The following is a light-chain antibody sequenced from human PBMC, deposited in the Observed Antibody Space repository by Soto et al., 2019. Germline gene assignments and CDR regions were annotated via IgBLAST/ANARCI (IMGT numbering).Light chain of an antibody. V-gene: IGKV3-15*01. Sequence: EIVITQSPATLSVSPGEGATLSCRASQGIGNTLAWYQQKPGQTPRLLIYGASIRATGVPARFSGSGSGTDFTLTINSLQSEDFAVYYCLQHKSYPRTFGQGTKVEIK. J-gene: IGKJ1*01. CDR2: GAS. CDR1: QGIGNT. CDR3: LQHKSYPRT.